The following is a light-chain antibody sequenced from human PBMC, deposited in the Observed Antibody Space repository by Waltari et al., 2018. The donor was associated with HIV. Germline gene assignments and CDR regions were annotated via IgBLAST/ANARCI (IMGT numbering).Light chain of an antibody. Sequence: QSVLTQPPSVSAAPRQRVSISCSGSSSTIGKNAVKWYQQIPGTAPRLLIYYDDLVPSGVSDRFSGSKSGTSASLAISGLQSEDEADYYCAAWDDTLNGWVFGGGTKLTVL. CDR3: AAWDDTLNGWV. CDR2: YDD. CDR1: SSTIGKNA. V-gene: IGLV1-36*01. J-gene: IGLJ3*02.